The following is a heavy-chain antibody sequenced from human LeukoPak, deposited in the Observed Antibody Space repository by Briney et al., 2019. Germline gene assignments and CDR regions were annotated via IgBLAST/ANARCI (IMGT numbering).Heavy chain of an antibody. CDR1: GFTFSSYE. J-gene: IGHJ4*02. V-gene: IGHV3-48*03. CDR2: ISSSGSTI. Sequence: PGGSLRLSCAASGFTFSSYEMNWVRQAPGKGLEWVSYISSSGSTIYYADSVKGRFTISRDNAKNSLYLQMNSLRAEDTAAYFCARADTSDILTGYSDYWGQGTLVTVSS. CDR3: ARADTSDILTGYSDY. D-gene: IGHD3-9*01.